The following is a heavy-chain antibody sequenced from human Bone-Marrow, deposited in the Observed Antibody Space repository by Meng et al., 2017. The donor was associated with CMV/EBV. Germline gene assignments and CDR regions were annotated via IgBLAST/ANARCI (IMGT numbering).Heavy chain of an antibody. D-gene: IGHD1/OR15-1a*01. CDR1: FSLSTRGVG. CDR3: AHRLGGNNWNTGHFDY. V-gene: IGHV2-5*02. Sequence: FSLSTRGVGVGWIRQPPGKALEWLALIYWDDDKRYSPSLRSRLTITKDTSKNQVVLTMTNMDPVDTGTYYCAHRLGGNNWNTGHFDYWGQGTLVTVSS. CDR2: IYWDDDK. J-gene: IGHJ4*02.